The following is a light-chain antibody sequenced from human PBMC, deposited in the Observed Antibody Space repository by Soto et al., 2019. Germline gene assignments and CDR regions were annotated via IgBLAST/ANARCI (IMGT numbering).Light chain of an antibody. CDR3: QQYDNWPLT. J-gene: IGKJ4*01. CDR1: QSVSSY. CDR2: DAS. Sequence: EMVLTQSPATLSLSPGERATLSCRASQSVSSYLAWYQQKPGQAPRLLIYDASNRATGIPARFSGSGSGTDFTLTISSLEPEDFAVYYCQQYDNWPLTFGGGTKVDI. V-gene: IGKV3-11*01.